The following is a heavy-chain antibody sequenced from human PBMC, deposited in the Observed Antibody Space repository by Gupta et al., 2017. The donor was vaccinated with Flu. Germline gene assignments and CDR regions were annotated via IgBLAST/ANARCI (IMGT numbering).Heavy chain of an antibody. CDR2: VYSSGST. Sequence: QVQLQESCPGLVKPSETLSLTCTVSGHSISSYYWSWIRQPAGKGLEWIGRVYSSGSTNYNPSLKSRVTMSVDTSKNQFSLKLTSVTAADTALYYCARGTAAAATRPFDYWGQGTLVTVSS. D-gene: IGHD2-15*01. V-gene: IGHV4-4*07. J-gene: IGHJ4*02. CDR3: ARGTAAAATRPFDY. CDR1: GHSISSYY.